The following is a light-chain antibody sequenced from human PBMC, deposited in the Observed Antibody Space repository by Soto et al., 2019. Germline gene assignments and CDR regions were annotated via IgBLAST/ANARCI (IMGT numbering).Light chain of an antibody. J-gene: IGLJ1*01. CDR1: SSDVGGYNY. CDR2: EVS. CDR3: SSYAGSNNRYV. V-gene: IGLV2-8*01. Sequence: QSVLTQPPSASGSPGQSVTISCTGTSSDVGGYNYVSWYQQHPGKAPKLMIYEVSKRPSGVPARFSGSKSGNTSSLTVSGLQAEDEADYYCSSYAGSNNRYVFGTGTKLTVL.